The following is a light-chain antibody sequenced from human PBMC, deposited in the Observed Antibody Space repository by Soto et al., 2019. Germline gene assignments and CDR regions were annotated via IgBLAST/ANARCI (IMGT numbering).Light chain of an antibody. Sequence: DIQMTQSPSSLSASLGYRVPISCRASQGISSYLAWYQQKTGKAPKILIYAASTLQSGVPSRFSGSGSGTDFTLTISSLQPEDFSTYYCQQLNSYPITFGQGTRLEI. CDR1: QGISSY. CDR2: AAS. J-gene: IGKJ5*01. V-gene: IGKV1-9*01. CDR3: QQLNSYPIT.